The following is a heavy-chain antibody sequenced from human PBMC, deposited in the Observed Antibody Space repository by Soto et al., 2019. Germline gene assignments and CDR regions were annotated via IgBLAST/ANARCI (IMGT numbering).Heavy chain of an antibody. V-gene: IGHV1-69*01. CDR1: GGTFSSYA. D-gene: IGHD6-13*01. CDR2: IIPIFGTA. Sequence: VKVSCKASGGTFSSYAISWVRQAPGQGLEWMGGIIPIFGTANYAQKFQGRVTITADESTSTAYMELSSLRSEDTAVYYCAREIAAAANTGNFDYWGQGTLVTVSS. CDR3: AREIAAAANTGNFDY. J-gene: IGHJ4*02.